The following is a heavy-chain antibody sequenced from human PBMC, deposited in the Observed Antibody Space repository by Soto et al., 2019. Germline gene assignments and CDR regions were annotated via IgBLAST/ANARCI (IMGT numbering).Heavy chain of an antibody. CDR3: TRGRGTSGWYADY. CDR2: ARSETYGGST. D-gene: IGHD6-13*01. V-gene: IGHV3-49*04. Sequence: GSLRLSCSASGFVFGDYAVTWVRQAPGKGLEWVGVARSETYGGSTEYAASVKGRFRISRDDSESIAYLQMTGLKTEDTAVYYCTRGRGTSGWYADYWGKGILVTVSS. CDR1: GFVFGDYA. J-gene: IGHJ4*02.